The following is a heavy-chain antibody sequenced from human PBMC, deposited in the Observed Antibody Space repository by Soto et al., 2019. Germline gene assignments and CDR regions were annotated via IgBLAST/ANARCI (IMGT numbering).Heavy chain of an antibody. CDR1: GFTFSNAW. V-gene: IGHV3-15*01. J-gene: IGHJ6*02. D-gene: IGHD2-2*01. Sequence: PGGSLRLSCAASGFTFSNAWMSWVRQAPGKGLEWVGRIKSKTDGGTTDYAAPVKGRFTISRDDSKNTLYLQMNSLKTEDTAVYYCPTVPQFYYYYYYGMDVWGQGTTVTVPS. CDR2: IKSKTDGGTT. CDR3: PTVPQFYYYYYYGMDV.